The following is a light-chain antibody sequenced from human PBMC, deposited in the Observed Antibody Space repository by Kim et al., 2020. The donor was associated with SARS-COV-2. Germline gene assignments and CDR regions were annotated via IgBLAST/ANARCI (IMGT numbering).Light chain of an antibody. V-gene: IGKV3-11*01. J-gene: IGKJ4*01. CDR2: DAA. CDR1: QHVCIS. Sequence: PGEGGPLSCRASQHVCISLAWYQQTPGQAPRLLIYDAAIRAAGIPDRFSGSGSGTDFTLTIGSLAPEDFAIYYCQQRGSWPPALTVGGGTKVDIK. CDR3: QQRGSWPPALT.